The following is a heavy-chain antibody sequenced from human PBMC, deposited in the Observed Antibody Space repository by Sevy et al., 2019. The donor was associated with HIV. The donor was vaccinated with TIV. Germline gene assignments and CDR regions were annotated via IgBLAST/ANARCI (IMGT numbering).Heavy chain of an antibody. Sequence: GGSLRLSCAAFGFTFITFGMPWVRQAPGKGLEWVAFIRYDGRNKYYADSVKGRLTISRDNSKNTLYLQMNSLRAEDTAVYYCAKGGDGYNLDYWGQGTLVTVSS. CDR1: GFTFITFG. D-gene: IGHD5-12*01. J-gene: IGHJ4*02. CDR2: IRYDGRNK. V-gene: IGHV3-30*02. CDR3: AKGGDGYNLDY.